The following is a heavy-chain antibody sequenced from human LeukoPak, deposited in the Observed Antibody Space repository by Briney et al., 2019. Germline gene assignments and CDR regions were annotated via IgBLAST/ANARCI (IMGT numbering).Heavy chain of an antibody. CDR2: INPNTGDT. CDR3: SSYPRYISSLPFDY. D-gene: IGHD5-12*01. J-gene: IGHJ4*02. CDR1: GYTFTGQY. Sequence: ASVKVSCKAYGYTFTGQYMHWVRQAPGQGLEWMGWINPNTGDTNYAQKVQGRVTMTRDTAISTAYLEPSRLAADDTAVRYSSSYPRYISSLPFDYWGQGTLLTVSS. V-gene: IGHV1-2*02.